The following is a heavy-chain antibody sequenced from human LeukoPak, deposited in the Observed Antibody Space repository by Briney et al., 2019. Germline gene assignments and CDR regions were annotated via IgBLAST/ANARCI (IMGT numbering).Heavy chain of an antibody. CDR1: GFTFSSYG. CDR3: GKYLQQVVDY. V-gene: IGHV3-30*02. CDR2: IRHDCSNK. D-gene: IGHD6-13*01. Sequence: GGSLRLSCAASGFTFSSYGMNWVRQAPGQGLEWVAVIRHDCSNKYYADSVKGRFTISRDKSKSTLYLQMNSLRAEDTAVYYCGKYLQQVVDYWGQGTLVTVSS. J-gene: IGHJ4*02.